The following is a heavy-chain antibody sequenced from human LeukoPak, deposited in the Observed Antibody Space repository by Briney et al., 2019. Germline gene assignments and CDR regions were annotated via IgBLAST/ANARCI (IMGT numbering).Heavy chain of an antibody. J-gene: IGHJ4*02. CDR2: ISHDGTVQ. D-gene: IGHD5-18*01. Sequence: GGSLRLSCAASGFTFSSYGMQWVRQASGKGLEWVAVISHDGTVQHYADSVKGRFTISRDNSDNTLYLQMNSLRDEDTAMYYCAKEGTAMASSYFDYWGQGTLITVSS. V-gene: IGHV3-30*18. CDR3: AKEGTAMASSYFDY. CDR1: GFTFSSYG.